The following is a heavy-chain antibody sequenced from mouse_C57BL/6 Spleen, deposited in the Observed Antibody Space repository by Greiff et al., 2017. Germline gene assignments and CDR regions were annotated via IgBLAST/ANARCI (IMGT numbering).Heavy chain of an antibody. V-gene: IGHV1-50*01. CDR1: GYTFTSYW. J-gene: IGHJ4*01. D-gene: IGHD2-2*01. CDR2: IDPSDSYT. Sequence: QVQLQQPGAELVKPGASVKLSCKASGYTFTSYWMQWVKQRPGQGLEWIGEIDPSDSYTNSNQKFKGKATLTVDTSSSTAYMQLSSLTSEDSAVYYCARIGYDRWAMDYWGQGTSVTVSS. CDR3: ARIGYDRWAMDY.